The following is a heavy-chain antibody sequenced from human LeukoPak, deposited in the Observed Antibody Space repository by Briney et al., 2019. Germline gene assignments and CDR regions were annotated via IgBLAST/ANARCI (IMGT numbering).Heavy chain of an antibody. CDR2: IYYSGST. Sequence: SETLSLTCTVSGGSISSYYWSWIRQPPGKGLEWIGYIYYSGSTNYNPSLKSRVTISVDTSKNQFSLKLSSVTAADTAVYYCARQSRGAAAGNDYWGQGTLVTVSS. J-gene: IGHJ4*02. V-gene: IGHV4-59*01. D-gene: IGHD6-13*01. CDR1: GGSISSYY. CDR3: ARQSRGAAAGNDY.